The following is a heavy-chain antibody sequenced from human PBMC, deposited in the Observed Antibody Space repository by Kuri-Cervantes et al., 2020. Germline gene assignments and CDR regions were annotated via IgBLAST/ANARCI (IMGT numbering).Heavy chain of an antibody. J-gene: IGHJ6*02. CDR2: INPSGGST. V-gene: IGHV1-46*01. CDR3: ARGRFGDVLRFLEWLSHYYGMDV. CDR1: GYTFTSYY. Sequence: ASVKVSCKASGYTFTSYYMHWVRQAPGQGLEWMGIINPSGGSTSYAQKFQGRVTMTRNTSISTAYMELSSLRSEDTAVYYCARGRFGDVLRFLEWLSHYYGMDVWGQGTTVTVSS. D-gene: IGHD3-3*01.